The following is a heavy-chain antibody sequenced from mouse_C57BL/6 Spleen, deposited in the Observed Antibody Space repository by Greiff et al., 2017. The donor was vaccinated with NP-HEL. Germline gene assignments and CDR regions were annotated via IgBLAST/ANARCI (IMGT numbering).Heavy chain of an antibody. Sequence: VQLQQSGPELVQPGASVKISCKASGYAFSSSWMNWVKQRPGKGLEWIGRIYPGDGDTNYIGKFKGKATLTADKSSSTAYMQLSSLTSEDSAVYFCARRDYYGSRDFDVGGTGTTVTVSS. CDR1: GYAFSSSW. CDR3: ARRDYYGSRDFDV. J-gene: IGHJ1*03. CDR2: IYPGDGDT. D-gene: IGHD1-1*01. V-gene: IGHV1-82*01.